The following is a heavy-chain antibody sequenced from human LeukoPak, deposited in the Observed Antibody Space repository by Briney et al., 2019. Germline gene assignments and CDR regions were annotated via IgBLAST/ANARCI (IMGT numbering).Heavy chain of an antibody. CDR2: INPNSGGT. Sequence: GASVKVSCKASGYTFTGYYMHWVRQAPGQGLEWMGWINPNSGGTNYAQKFQGRVTMTRDTSISTAYMELSRLRSDDTAVYYCARGDITIFGVVIPPIKNWFDPWGQGTLVTVPS. D-gene: IGHD3-3*01. CDR3: ARGDITIFGVVIPPIKNWFDP. CDR1: GYTFTGYY. J-gene: IGHJ5*02. V-gene: IGHV1-2*02.